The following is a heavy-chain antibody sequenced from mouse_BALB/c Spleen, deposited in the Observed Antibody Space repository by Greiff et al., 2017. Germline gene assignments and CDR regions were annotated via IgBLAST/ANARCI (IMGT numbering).Heavy chain of an antibody. CDR2: INPSSGYT. Sequence: QVQLQQSAAELARPGASVKMSCKASGYTFTSYTMHWVKQRPGQGLEWIGYINPSSGYTEYNQKFKDKTTLTADKSSSTAYMQLSSLTSEDSAVYYCARKDRYDGAWFAYWGQGTLVTVSA. CDR1: GYTFTSYT. D-gene: IGHD2-14*01. J-gene: IGHJ3*01. V-gene: IGHV1-4*02. CDR3: ARKDRYDGAWFAY.